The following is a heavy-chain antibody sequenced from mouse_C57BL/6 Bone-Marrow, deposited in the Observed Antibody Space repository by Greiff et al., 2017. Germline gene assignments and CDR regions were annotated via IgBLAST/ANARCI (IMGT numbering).Heavy chain of an antibody. D-gene: IGHD1-1*01. V-gene: IGHV14-4*01. Sequence: VQLQQSGAELVRPGASVKLSCTASGFNIKDDYMHWVKQRPEQSLEWIGWIDPENGDTEYASKFQGKATITADTSSNTAYLQLSSLTSEDTAVYYCTIYYYGSYWGQGTTLTVSS. J-gene: IGHJ2*01. CDR1: GFNIKDDY. CDR3: TIYYYGSY. CDR2: IDPENGDT.